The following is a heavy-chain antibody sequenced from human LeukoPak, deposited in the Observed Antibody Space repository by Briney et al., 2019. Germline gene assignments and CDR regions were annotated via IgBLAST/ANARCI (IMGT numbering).Heavy chain of an antibody. J-gene: IGHJ4*02. Sequence: SETLSLTCTVSGGXISSSSYYWGWIRQPPGKGLERIGSIYYSGSTYYNPSLKSRVTISVDTSKNQFSLKLSSVTAADTAVYYCARLAGGWSPFDYWGQGTLVTVSS. CDR3: ARLAGGWSPFDY. V-gene: IGHV4-39*01. D-gene: IGHD6-19*01. CDR2: IYYSGST. CDR1: GGXISSSSYY.